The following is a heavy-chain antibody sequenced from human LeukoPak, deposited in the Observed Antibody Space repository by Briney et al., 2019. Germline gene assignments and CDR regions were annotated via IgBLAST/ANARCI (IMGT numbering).Heavy chain of an antibody. CDR1: GGSISSGDYY. Sequence: SETLSLTCTVSGGSISSGDYYWSWIRQPPGKGLEWIGYIYYSGSTYYNPSLKSRVTISVDTSKNQFSLKLSSVTAADTAVYYCARVKAAAGSRLYYFDYWGQGTLVTVSS. CDR2: IYYSGST. J-gene: IGHJ4*02. D-gene: IGHD6-13*01. CDR3: ARVKAAAGSRLYYFDY. V-gene: IGHV4-30-4*02.